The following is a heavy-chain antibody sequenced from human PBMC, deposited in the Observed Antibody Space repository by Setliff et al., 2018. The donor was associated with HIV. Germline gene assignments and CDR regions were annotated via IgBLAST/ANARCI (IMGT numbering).Heavy chain of an antibody. J-gene: IGHJ4*02. D-gene: IGHD1-1*01. Sequence: SETLSLTCTVSGGSMSRFYWTWIRQPPGKGLEWIGFVYSTGSINYSPSFRGRLTISLDTSENQFSLHLTSVAAADTAVYYCARAEGDAYNSLPYFDSWGPGALVTVSS. CDR3: ARAEGDAYNSLPYFDS. CDR2: VYSTGSI. V-gene: IGHV4-59*01. CDR1: GGSMSRFY.